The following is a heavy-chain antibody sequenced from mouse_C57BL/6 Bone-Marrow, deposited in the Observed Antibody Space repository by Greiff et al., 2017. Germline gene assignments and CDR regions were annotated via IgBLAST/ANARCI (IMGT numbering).Heavy chain of an antibody. CDR2: ISSGGDYI. CDR3: TRDGTGAWFAY. D-gene: IGHD4-1*01. CDR1: GFTFSSYA. Sequence: EVQRVESGAGLVKPGGSLKLSCAASGFTFSSYAMSWVRQTPEKRLEWVAYISSGGDYIYYADTVKGRFTISRDNARNTLYLQMSSLKSEDTAMYYCTRDGTGAWFAYWGQGTLFTVSA. V-gene: IGHV5-9-1*02. J-gene: IGHJ3*01.